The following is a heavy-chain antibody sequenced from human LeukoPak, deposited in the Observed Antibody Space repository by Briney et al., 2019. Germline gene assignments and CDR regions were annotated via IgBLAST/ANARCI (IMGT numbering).Heavy chain of an antibody. CDR1: GYTFTSYY. J-gene: IGHJ6*02. Sequence: ASVTVSCKASGYTFTSYYMHWVRQAPGQGLEWMGIINPGGGSTSYAQKFQGRVTMTRDTSTSTVYMELSSLGSEDTAVYYCARDLRGYSYYYGMDVWGQGTTVTVSS. D-gene: IGHD5-12*01. V-gene: IGHV1-46*01. CDR3: ARDLRGYSYYYGMDV. CDR2: INPGGGST.